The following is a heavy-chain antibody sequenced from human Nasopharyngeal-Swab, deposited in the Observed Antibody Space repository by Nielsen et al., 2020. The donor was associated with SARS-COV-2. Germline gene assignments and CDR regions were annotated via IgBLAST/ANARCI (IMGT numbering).Heavy chain of an antibody. Sequence: GESLKTPCAASGFTLSSYSMTLVPPAPGKGLEWVSSISSSSSYIYYADSVKGRFTISRDNAKNSLYLQMNCLRAEDTAVYYCAGGGSGSYPFGEWGQGTLVTVSS. V-gene: IGHV3-21*01. CDR1: GFTLSSYS. CDR2: ISSSSSYI. J-gene: IGHJ4*02. D-gene: IGHD1-26*01. CDR3: AGGGSGSYPFGE.